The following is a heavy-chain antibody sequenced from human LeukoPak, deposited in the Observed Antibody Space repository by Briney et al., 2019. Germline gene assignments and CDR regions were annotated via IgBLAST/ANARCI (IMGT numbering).Heavy chain of an antibody. D-gene: IGHD6-13*01. CDR2: ISSSSSYI. V-gene: IGHV3-21*01. CDR1: GFTFSSYS. CDR3: ASSSWSSEYFHY. Sequence: PGGSLRLSCAASGFTFSSYSMNWVRQAPGKGLEGVSSISSSSSYIYYADSVKGRFTISRDNSKNTLYLQLNSLRAEDTAVYFCASSSWSSEYFHYWGQGTLVTVSS. J-gene: IGHJ1*01.